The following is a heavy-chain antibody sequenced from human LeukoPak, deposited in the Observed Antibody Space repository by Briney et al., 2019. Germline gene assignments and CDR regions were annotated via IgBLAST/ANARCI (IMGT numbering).Heavy chain of an antibody. Sequence: GGSLRLSCAASGFTLSSYWMHWVRQAPGKGLVWVSGINSDGGSTRYADSVKGRFIIARDNAKNMLYLQMNSLRAEDTAVYYCASMNGHAFDIWGQGTRVTVSS. D-gene: IGHD2-8*01. J-gene: IGHJ3*02. CDR1: GFTLSSYW. CDR3: ASMNGHAFDI. V-gene: IGHV3-74*01. CDR2: INSDGGST.